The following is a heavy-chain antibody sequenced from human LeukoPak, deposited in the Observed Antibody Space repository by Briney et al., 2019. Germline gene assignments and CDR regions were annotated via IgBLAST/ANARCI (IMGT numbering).Heavy chain of an antibody. J-gene: IGHJ3*02. Sequence: GGSLRLSCAASGFTFSSYAMSWVRQAPGKGLEWVAVISYDGSNKYYADSVKGRFTISRDNSKNTLYLQMNSLRAEDTAVYYCARARGYSYGSDAFDIWGQGTMVTVSS. CDR1: GFTFSSYA. CDR3: ARARGYSYGSDAFDI. D-gene: IGHD5-18*01. V-gene: IGHV3-30*04. CDR2: ISYDGSNK.